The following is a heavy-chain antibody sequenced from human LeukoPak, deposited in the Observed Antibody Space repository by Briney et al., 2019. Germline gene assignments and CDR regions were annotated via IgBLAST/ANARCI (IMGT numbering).Heavy chain of an antibody. J-gene: IGHJ4*02. V-gene: IGHV3-74*01. CDR1: GFTFSDNW. D-gene: IGHD2-2*03. Sequence: GGSLRLSCAASGFTFSDNWMHWVRQAPGKGLVWVSRIRNDGTTTNYADFVKGRFTISRDSAKSTLFLQMNGLRAEDTAVYYCVRFFVDISESTGGSWGQGTLVAVSS. CDR2: IRNDGTTT. CDR3: VRFFVDISESTGGS.